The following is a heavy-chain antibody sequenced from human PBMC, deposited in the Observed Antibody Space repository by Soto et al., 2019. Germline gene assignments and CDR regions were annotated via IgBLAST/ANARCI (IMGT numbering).Heavy chain of an antibody. D-gene: IGHD6-13*01. CDR2: IIPIFGTA. CDR3: ARDPGYSSSWYSSWFDP. J-gene: IGHJ5*02. V-gene: IGHV1-69*06. Sequence: QVQLVQSGAEVKKPGSSVKVSCKASGGTFSSYAISWVRQAPGQGLEWMGGIIPIFGTANYAQKFQGRVTITADKSTSTAYMELSSLRSEDTAVYYCARDPGYSSSWYSSWFDPWGHGTLVTVSS. CDR1: GGTFSSYA.